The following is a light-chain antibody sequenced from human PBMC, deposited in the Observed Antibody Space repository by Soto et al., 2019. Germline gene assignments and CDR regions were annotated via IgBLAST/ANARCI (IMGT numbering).Light chain of an antibody. CDR3: SSYTSSRAYV. V-gene: IGLV2-14*01. J-gene: IGLJ1*01. CDR1: SSDVGGYNY. Sequence: QSALTQPASVSGSPGQSITIYCTGTSSDVGGYNYVSWYQQQSGKAPKLMIHEVSDRPSGVSSRFSGSKSGNTASLTISGRQAEDEADYYCSSYTSSRAYVFGIGTKLTVL. CDR2: EVS.